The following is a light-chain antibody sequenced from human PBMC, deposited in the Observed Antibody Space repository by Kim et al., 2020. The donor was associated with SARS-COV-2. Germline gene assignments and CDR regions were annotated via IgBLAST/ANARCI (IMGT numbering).Light chain of an antibody. Sequence: ASVGDRVTITCRASEGINSYLAWYQQKPGKAPKLLIYAAFTLQSGVPSRFSGSGSGADFTLTIDSLQPDDFATYYCQQFKSYPLTFGGGTKVDIK. CDR3: QQFKSYPLT. J-gene: IGKJ4*01. CDR2: AAF. CDR1: EGINSY. V-gene: IGKV1-9*01.